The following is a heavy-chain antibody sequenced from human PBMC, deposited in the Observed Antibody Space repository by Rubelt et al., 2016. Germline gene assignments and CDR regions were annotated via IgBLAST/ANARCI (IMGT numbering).Heavy chain of an antibody. CDR1: GYTFTSYG. CDR2: ISAYDGNT. J-gene: IGHJ5*02. Sequence: QVQLVQSGAEVKKPGASVKVSCKASGYTFTSYGISWVRQAPGQGLEWMGWISAYDGNTYYAQKLQGGVSMTTDTSTSTAYMELRSLRSDDTAMYFCARGYCSSANCLFNWFDPWGQGTLVTVSS. CDR3: ARGYCSSANCLFNWFDP. V-gene: IGHV1-18*01. D-gene: IGHD2-2*01.